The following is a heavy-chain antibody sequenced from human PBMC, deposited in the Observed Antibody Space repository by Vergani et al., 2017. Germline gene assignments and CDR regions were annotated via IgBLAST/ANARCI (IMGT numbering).Heavy chain of an antibody. D-gene: IGHD2/OR15-2a*01. CDR1: GGSISSYY. J-gene: IGHJ6*02. Sequence: QVKLQESGPGLVKPSETLSLTCTVSGGSISSYYWSWIRQPPGKGLEWIGYIYYSGSTNYNPSLKSRVTISVDTSKNQFSLKLSSVTAADTAVYYCARDRTTRWETRYGMDVWGQGTTVTVSS. CDR2: IYYSGST. V-gene: IGHV4-59*01. CDR3: ARDRTTRWETRYGMDV.